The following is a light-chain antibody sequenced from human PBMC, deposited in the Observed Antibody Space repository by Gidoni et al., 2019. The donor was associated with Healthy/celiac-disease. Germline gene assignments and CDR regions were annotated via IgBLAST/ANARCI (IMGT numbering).Light chain of an antibody. Sequence: ERVMTQSPATLSVSPVERATLSCRASQSVSSNLAWYQQKPGQAPRLLIYGASIRATGIPARFSGSGSGTEFTLTISILQSEDFAVYYCQQYNNWPPLTFGGGTKVEIK. CDR3: QQYNNWPPLT. CDR2: GAS. J-gene: IGKJ4*01. V-gene: IGKV3D-15*03. CDR1: QSVSSN.